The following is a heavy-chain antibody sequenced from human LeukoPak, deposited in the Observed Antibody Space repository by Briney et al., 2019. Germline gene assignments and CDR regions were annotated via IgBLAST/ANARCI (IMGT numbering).Heavy chain of an antibody. J-gene: IGHJ4*02. CDR1: GYSFTSYW. CDR3: VRSPLPYFDY. CDR2: IYPGDSDT. V-gene: IGHV5-51*01. Sequence: GESLKISCKGFGYSFTSYWIGWVREMPGKGLEWMGIIYPGDSDTRYSPSFQGQVTISADKSISTAYLQWSSLKASDTAMYYCVRSPLPYFDYWRQGTLVTVSS.